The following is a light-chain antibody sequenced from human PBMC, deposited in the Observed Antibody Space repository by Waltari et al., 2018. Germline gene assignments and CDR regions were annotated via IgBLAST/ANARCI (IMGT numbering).Light chain of an antibody. V-gene: IGKV3-20*01. CDR3: QQYGSSPRT. Sequence: EIVLTPSPGTLSCSPGERATFSCRASQSVTSSHLAWYQQKPGQAPRPLIYGASSRATAIPDRFSGSGSGTDFTLTISRLEAEDFAVYYCQQYGSSPRTFGQGTKVEIK. J-gene: IGKJ1*01. CDR2: GAS. CDR1: QSVTSSH.